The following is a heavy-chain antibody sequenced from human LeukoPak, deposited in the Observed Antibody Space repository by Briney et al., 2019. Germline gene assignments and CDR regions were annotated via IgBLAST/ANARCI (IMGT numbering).Heavy chain of an antibody. V-gene: IGHV4-30-2*01. CDR2: IYHSGST. Sequence: SETLSLTCTVSGGSISSSSYYWGWIRQPPGKGLEWIGYIYHSGSTYYNPSLKSRVTISVDRSKNQFSLKPSSVTAADTAVYYCARIPTPPSDAFDIWGQGTMVTVSS. J-gene: IGHJ3*02. CDR1: GGSISSSSYY. CDR3: ARIPTPPSDAFDI.